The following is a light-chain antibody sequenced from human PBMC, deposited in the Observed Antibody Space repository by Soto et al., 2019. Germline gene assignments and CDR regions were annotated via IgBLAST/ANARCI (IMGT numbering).Light chain of an antibody. V-gene: IGKV1-39*01. CDR2: AAS. CDR1: QNISSY. J-gene: IGKJ1*01. CDR3: QQSYSTLPA. Sequence: DIQMTQSPSSLSASVGDRVTITCRASQNISSYLNWYQQKPGKAPKLLIYAASSLQSGVPSRFSGSGSGTDFTLTISSLQPEDFATYYCQQSYSTLPAFGQGTKVDIK.